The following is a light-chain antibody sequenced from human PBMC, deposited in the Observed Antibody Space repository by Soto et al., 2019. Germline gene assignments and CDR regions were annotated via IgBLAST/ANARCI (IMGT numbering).Light chain of an antibody. J-gene: IGLJ3*02. CDR3: QSYDSSLSVV. CDR2: ANI. CDR1: SSNIGAGYD. Sequence: QPVLTQPPSVSGAPGQRVTISCTGSSSNIGAGYDVHWYQKLPGTAPKLLIYANINRPSGVPDRFSGSKSATSASLAISGLQTDDEADYYCQSYDSSLSVVFGGGTKVTVL. V-gene: IGLV1-40*01.